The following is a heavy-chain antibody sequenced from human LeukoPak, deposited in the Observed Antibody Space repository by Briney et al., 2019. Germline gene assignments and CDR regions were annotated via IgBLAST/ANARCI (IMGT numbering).Heavy chain of an antibody. Sequence: SETLSLTCAVYGGSFSGYYWSWIRQPPGKGLEWIGEINHSGSTNYNPSLKSRVTISVDTSKNQFSLKLSSVTAADTAVYYCARGWRYYGSGSYCWFDPWGQGPLVTVSS. CDR1: GGSFSGYY. CDR3: ARGWRYYGSGSYCWFDP. J-gene: IGHJ5*02. D-gene: IGHD3-10*01. V-gene: IGHV4-34*01. CDR2: INHSGST.